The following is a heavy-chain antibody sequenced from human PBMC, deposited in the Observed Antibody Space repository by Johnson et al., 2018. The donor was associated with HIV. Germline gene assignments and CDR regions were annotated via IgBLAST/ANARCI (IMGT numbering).Heavy chain of an antibody. CDR3: AKETPSSGGTFDI. V-gene: IGHV3-30*19. Sequence: VQLVESGGGVVQPGRSLRLSCRTFGFTFSYHGMHWVRQAPGKGLEWVAVLSYDGSEKYYADSVKGRFTISRDSSKNTLYLQMNSLRADDMAVYYCAKETPSSGGTFDIWGQGTMVTVSS. CDR1: GFTFSYHG. CDR2: LSYDGSEK. J-gene: IGHJ3*02. D-gene: IGHD6-25*01.